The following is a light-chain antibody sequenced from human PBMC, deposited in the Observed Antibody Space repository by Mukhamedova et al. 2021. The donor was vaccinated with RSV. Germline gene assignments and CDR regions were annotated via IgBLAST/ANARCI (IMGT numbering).Light chain of an antibody. J-gene: IGLJ3*02. CDR2: GKN. V-gene: IGLV3-19*01. Sequence: ITCQGDSLRSYYASWYQQKPGQAPVLVIYGKNNRPSGIPDRFSGSSSGNTASLTITGAQAEDEADYYCNSRDSSGKHHWVFGGGT. CDR3: NSRDSSGKHHWV. CDR1: SLRSYY.